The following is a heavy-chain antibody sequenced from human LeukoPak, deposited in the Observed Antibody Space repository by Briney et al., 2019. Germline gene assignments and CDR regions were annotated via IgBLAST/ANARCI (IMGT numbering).Heavy chain of an antibody. Sequence: ASVKVSCKASGYTFTGYYMHWVRQAPGQGLEWMGWINPNSGGTNYAQKFQGRVTMTRDTSISTAYMELSRLRSDDTAVYYCARDRSDSFKWELLSYWGQGTLVTVSS. CDR3: ARDRSDSFKWELLSY. CDR1: GYTFTGYY. D-gene: IGHD1-26*01. J-gene: IGHJ4*02. V-gene: IGHV1-2*02. CDR2: INPNSGGT.